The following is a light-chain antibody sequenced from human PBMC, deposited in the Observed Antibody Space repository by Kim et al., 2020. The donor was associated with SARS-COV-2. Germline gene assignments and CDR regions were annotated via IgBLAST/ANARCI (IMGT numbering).Light chain of an antibody. Sequence: VTISCTGSSSNIGAVYDVHWYQQLPGTAPKLLIYGNSNRPSGVPDRFSGSKSGTSASLAITGLQAEDEADYYCQSYDSSLSGPVVFGGGTQLTVL. CDR1: SSNIGAVYD. J-gene: IGLJ2*01. CDR3: QSYDSSLSGPVV. CDR2: GNS. V-gene: IGLV1-40*01.